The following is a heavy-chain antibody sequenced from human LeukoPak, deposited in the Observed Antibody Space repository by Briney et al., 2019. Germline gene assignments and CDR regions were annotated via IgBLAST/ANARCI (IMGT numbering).Heavy chain of an antibody. J-gene: IGHJ4*02. Sequence: SETLSLTCAVYGGSFSGYYWSWIRQPPGKGLEWIGEINHSGSTNYNPSLKSRVTISVDTSKNQSSLKLSSVTAADTAVYYCASLYYYDSSGYPDYFDYWGQGTLVTVSS. CDR1: GGSFSGYY. D-gene: IGHD3-22*01. CDR2: INHSGST. CDR3: ASLYYYDSSGYPDYFDY. V-gene: IGHV4-34*01.